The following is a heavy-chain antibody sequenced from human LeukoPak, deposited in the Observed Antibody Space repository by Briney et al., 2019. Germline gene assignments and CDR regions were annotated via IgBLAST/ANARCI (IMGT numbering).Heavy chain of an antibody. CDR1: GFPFGSSA. D-gene: IGHD4-17*01. CDR2: ISANAAST. J-gene: IGHJ1*01. CDR3: ARDDYGDYKYFQH. Sequence: GGSLRLSCAASGFPFGSSAMTWVRQAPGKGLECVSAISANAASTYYADSVRGRFTISRDNSKNTLYLQMNSLRAEDTAVYYCARDDYGDYKYFQHWGQGTLVTVSS. V-gene: IGHV3-23*01.